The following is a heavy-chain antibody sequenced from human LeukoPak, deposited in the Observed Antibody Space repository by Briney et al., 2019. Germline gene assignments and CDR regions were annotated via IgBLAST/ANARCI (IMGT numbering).Heavy chain of an antibody. Sequence: GGSLRLSCEASGFTFSRYGMSWVRQAPGKGLEWVSTIRYGADSAYYADSVKGRFTISRDNSKNTVYLQMNSLRVDDTAVYYCAKGLTTHDYWGQGTLVTVSS. CDR3: AKGLTTHDY. CDR1: GFTFSRYG. V-gene: IGHV3-23*01. CDR2: IRYGADSA. D-gene: IGHD4-11*01. J-gene: IGHJ4*02.